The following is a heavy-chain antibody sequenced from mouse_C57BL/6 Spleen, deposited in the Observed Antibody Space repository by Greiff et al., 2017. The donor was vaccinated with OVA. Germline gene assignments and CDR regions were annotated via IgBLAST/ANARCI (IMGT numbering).Heavy chain of an antibody. J-gene: IGHJ4*01. CDR3: ARKSNYDYYAMDY. D-gene: IGHD2-5*01. CDR1: GYTFTSYW. V-gene: IGHV1-53*01. CDR2: INPSNGGT. Sequence: QVQLKQPGTELVKPGASVKLSCKASGYTFTSYWMHWVKQRPGQGLEWIGNINPSNGGTNYNEKFKSKATLTVDKSSSTAYMQLSSLTSEDSAVYSCARKSNYDYYAMDYWGQVTSVTVSS.